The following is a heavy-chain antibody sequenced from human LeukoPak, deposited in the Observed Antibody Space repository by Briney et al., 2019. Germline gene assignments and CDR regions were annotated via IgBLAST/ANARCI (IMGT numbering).Heavy chain of an antibody. CDR1: GGSISSSDYY. CDR3: ARSTHYDFWSGYSSRYFDY. V-gene: IGHV4-39*07. Sequence: SETLSLTCSVSGGSISSSDYYWDWIRQPPGKRLEWIGSIYYSGSTYYNPSLKSRVTISVDTSKNQFSLKLSSVTAADTAVYYCARSTHYDFWSGYSSRYFDYWGQGTLVTVSS. CDR2: IYYSGST. D-gene: IGHD3-3*01. J-gene: IGHJ4*02.